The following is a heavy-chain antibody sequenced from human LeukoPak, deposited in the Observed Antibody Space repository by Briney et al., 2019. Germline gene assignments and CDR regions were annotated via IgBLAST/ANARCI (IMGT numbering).Heavy chain of an antibody. CDR1: RFTFSNYA. V-gene: IGHV3-30-3*01. CDR2: ISYDGSNK. Sequence: GGSLRLSCAASRFTFSNYAMHWVRQAPGKGLEWVAVISYDGSNKYYADSVKGRFTISRDNSKNTLYLQMNSLRAEGTAVYYCPRDYYDTSGNGAFDIWGQGTMVTVSS. D-gene: IGHD3-22*01. CDR3: PRDYYDTSGNGAFDI. J-gene: IGHJ3*02.